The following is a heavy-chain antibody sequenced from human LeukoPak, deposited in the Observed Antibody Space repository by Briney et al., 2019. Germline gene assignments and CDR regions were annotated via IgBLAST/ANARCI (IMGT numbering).Heavy chain of an antibody. Sequence: ASVKVSCKASGYTFTSYGISWVRQAPGQGLEWMGWISAYNGNTNYAQKLQGRVTMTTDTSTSTAYMELRSLRSEDTAVYYCARGGLYDFWSGYTSRTLDYWGQGTLVTVSS. CDR2: ISAYNGNT. J-gene: IGHJ4*02. CDR1: GYTFTSYG. CDR3: ARGGLYDFWSGYTSRTLDY. V-gene: IGHV1-18*01. D-gene: IGHD3-3*01.